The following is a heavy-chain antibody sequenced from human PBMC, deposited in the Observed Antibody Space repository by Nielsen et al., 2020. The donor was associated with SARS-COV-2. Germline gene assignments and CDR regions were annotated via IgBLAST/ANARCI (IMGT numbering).Heavy chain of an antibody. J-gene: IGHJ4*02. V-gene: IGHV5-51*04. CDR2: IFPGDSDT. CDR1: GYSSSSYW. D-gene: IGHD5-24*01. Sequence: GGSLRPSCKGFGYSSSSYWIGWVRQMPGKGLEWMGIIFPGDSDTRYSPSFQGQVTISVDKPISTAYLQWSSLKASDTAMYYCARPTGDAYNSFDYWGQGTLVTVSS. CDR3: ARPTGDAYNSFDY.